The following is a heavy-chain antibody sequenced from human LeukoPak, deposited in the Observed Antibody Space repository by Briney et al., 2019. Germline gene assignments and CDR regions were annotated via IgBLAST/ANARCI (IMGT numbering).Heavy chain of an antibody. Sequence: IKYDGSEEHYVDSVKGRFTISRDNAKNSLYLQMNGLRAEDTAAYYCARDKTSVTTFGYWGQGTLVTVSS. V-gene: IGHV3-7*03. CDR3: ARDKTSVTTFGY. CDR2: IKYDGSEE. D-gene: IGHD4-17*01. J-gene: IGHJ4*02.